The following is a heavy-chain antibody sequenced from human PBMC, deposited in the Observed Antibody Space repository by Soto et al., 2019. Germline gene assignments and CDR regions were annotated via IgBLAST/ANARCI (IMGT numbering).Heavy chain of an antibody. V-gene: IGHV1-3*01. CDR1: GYTFTSYA. CDR3: SGHDLRPRGTTGYCCYYYMDV. D-gene: IGHD2-21*01. Sequence: QVQLVQSGSEVKKPGASVKVSCKASGYTFTSYAMHWVRQSAVQRLKWVGWINAGNGNTKYSHKFLGRVTITRHISASTAYIGLSSLRSENTAVYYCSGHDLRPRGTTGYCCYYYMDVWGKGTTVNVSS. CDR2: INAGNGNT. J-gene: IGHJ6*03.